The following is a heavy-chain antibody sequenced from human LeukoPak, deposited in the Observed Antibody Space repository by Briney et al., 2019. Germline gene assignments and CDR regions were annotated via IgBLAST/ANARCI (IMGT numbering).Heavy chain of an antibody. D-gene: IGHD1-26*01. J-gene: IGHJ4*02. Sequence: PLGSPRLSSAPSLFTFSSYIINSGPQAPGKRRGWGSSISSISSYMYYADSVKGRFTISTDHDNNSLCLQMTRPTAEHPAMYYRARARPRLWGATTGYFDNWGQGTLVTVSS. CDR3: ARARPRLWGATTGYFDN. CDR1: LFTFSSYI. CDR2: ISSISSYM. V-gene: IGHV3-21*01.